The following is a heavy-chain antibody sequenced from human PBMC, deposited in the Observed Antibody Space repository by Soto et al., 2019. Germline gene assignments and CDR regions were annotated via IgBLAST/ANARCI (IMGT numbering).Heavy chain of an antibody. Sequence: ASVKVSCKVSGYTLTELSMHWVRQAPGKGLEWMGGFDPEDGETIYAQKFQGRVTMTEDTSTDTAYMELSSLRSEDTAVYYCATELGSGWRRNSYMDVWGKGTTVTVSS. D-gene: IGHD6-19*01. CDR1: GYTLTELS. CDR2: FDPEDGET. V-gene: IGHV1-24*01. CDR3: ATELGSGWRRNSYMDV. J-gene: IGHJ6*03.